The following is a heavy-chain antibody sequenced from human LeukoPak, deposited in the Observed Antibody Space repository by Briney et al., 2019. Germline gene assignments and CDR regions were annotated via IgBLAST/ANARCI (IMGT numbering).Heavy chain of an antibody. J-gene: IGHJ4*02. CDR3: ARVLYYYDSSGYGSPFDY. CDR2: INHSGST. Sequence: SETLSLTCAVYGGSFSGYYWSWIRQPPGKGLEWIGEINHSGSTNYNPSLKSRVTISVDTSKNQFSLKLGSVTAADTAVYYCARVLYYYDSSGYGSPFDYWGQGTLVTVSS. D-gene: IGHD3-22*01. V-gene: IGHV4-34*01. CDR1: GGSFSGYY.